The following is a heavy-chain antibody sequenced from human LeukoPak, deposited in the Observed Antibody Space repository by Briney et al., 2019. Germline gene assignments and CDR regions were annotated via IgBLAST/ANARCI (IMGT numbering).Heavy chain of an antibody. CDR3: ARHITTSSSSSHFDS. CDR1: GYYFTNYW. D-gene: IGHD6-6*01. CDR2: IYPGEANT. J-gene: IGHJ4*02. V-gene: IGHV5-51*01. Sequence: GESLKISCKGSGYYFTNYWIAWVRQMPGKGLEWMGFIYPGEANTGYSPSFQGQVTISADKSINTAYLQWSSLRASDTAMYYCARHITTSSSSSHFDSWGQGTLVTVSS.